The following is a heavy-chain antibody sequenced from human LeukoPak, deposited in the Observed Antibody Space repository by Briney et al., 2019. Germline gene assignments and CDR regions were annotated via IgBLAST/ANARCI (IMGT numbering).Heavy chain of an antibody. CDR1: GASIASHSW. V-gene: IGHV4-4*02. CDR2: IYYSGST. D-gene: IGHD3-10*01. CDR3: ARSGRGSSAGFDY. J-gene: IGHJ4*02. Sequence: SETLSLTCAVSGASIASHSWWSWVRQPPGKGLEWIGYIYYSGSTNYTPSLKSRITISVDTSRNQFSLKLNSVTAADTAVYYCARSGRGSSAGFDYWGQGTLVTVSS.